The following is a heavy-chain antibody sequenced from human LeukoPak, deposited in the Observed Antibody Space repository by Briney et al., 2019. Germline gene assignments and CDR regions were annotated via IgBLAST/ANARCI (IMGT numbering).Heavy chain of an antibody. V-gene: IGHV3-48*01. CDR2: ISSSSSTI. D-gene: IGHD6-13*01. Sequence: GGSLRLSCAASGFTFSSYSMNWVRQAPGKGLEWVSYISSSSSTIYYADSVKGRFTISRDNAKNSLYLQMNSLRAEDTAVYYCARHGSSWDDAFDIWGQGTMVTVSS. CDR1: GFTFSSYS. CDR3: ARHGSSWDDAFDI. J-gene: IGHJ3*02.